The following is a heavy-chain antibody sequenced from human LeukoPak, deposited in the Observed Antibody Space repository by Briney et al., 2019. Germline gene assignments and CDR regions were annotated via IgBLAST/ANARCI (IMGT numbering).Heavy chain of an antibody. J-gene: IGHJ4*02. CDR1: GSGFTFRNAW. CDR2: IRSETDGGTA. CDR3: TTEWD. D-gene: IGHD1-26*01. V-gene: IGHV3-15*01. Sequence: PGGSLRLSCTASGSGFTFRNAWMSWVRQAPGKGLEWVGRIRSETDGGTADYVAPVKGRFTISRDDSKDTLYLQMNSLETEDTGVYYCTTEWDWGQGTLVTVSS.